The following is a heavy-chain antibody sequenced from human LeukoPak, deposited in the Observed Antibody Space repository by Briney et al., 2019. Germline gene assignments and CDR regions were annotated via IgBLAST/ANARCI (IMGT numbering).Heavy chain of an antibody. CDR2: INPNSGGT. V-gene: IGHV1-2*02. CDR1: GYTFTGYY. J-gene: IGHJ3*02. CDR3: ARARGLRDAFDI. Sequence: ASVKVSCKASGYTFTGYYMHWARQAPGQGLEWMGWINPNSGGTNYAQKFQGRVTMTRDTSISTAYMELSRLRSDDTAVYYCARARGLRDAFDIWGQGAMVTVSS. D-gene: IGHD5-12*01.